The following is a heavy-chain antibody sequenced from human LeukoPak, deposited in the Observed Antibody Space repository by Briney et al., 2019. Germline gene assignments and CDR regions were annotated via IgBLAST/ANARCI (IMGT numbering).Heavy chain of an antibody. D-gene: IGHD5-24*01. CDR1: GYTFTSYY. V-gene: IGHV1-46*01. CDR3: AREAPGGGYNFDAFDI. Sequence: ASVKVSCKASGYTFTSYYMHWVRQAPGQGLEWMGIINPSGGSTSYAQKFQGRVTMTRDMSTSTVYMELSSLRSEDTAVYYCAREAPGGGYNFDAFDIWGQGTMVTVSS. J-gene: IGHJ3*02. CDR2: INPSGGST.